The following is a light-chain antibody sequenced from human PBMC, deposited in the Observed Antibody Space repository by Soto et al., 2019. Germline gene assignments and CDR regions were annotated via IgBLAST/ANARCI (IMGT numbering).Light chain of an antibody. Sequence: QSVLTQPPSASGSPGQSVTISCTGTSSDVGGYNYVSWYQQPPGKVPKLMIYEVSKRPSGVPDRFSGSKSGNTASLTVSGLQAEDEADYYCSSYAGSNTFVFGTGTKVTVL. CDR3: SSYAGSNTFV. CDR2: EVS. V-gene: IGLV2-8*01. J-gene: IGLJ1*01. CDR1: SSDVGGYNY.